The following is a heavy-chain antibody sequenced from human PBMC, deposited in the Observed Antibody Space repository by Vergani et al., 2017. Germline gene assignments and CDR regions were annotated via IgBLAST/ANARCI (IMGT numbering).Heavy chain of an antibody. CDR2: IQFDGSNQ. CDR3: ANHFRGWGIDY. D-gene: IGHD3-16*01. Sequence: QVQLVESGGGVVQRGGSLRLSCATSGFTLSNYDMQWIRQGPGKGLEFVAFIQFDGSNQYYADSVKGRFTLSRDFSKNTLYLQMNSLRTVDTATYYCANHFRGWGIDYWGQGTQVIVSS. CDR1: GFTLSNYD. V-gene: IGHV3-30*02. J-gene: IGHJ4*02.